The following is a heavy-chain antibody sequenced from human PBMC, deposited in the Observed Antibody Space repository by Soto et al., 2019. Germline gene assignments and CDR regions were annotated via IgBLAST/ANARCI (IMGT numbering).Heavy chain of an antibody. J-gene: IGHJ5*02. CDR3: ASTYSTSWYWFDP. CDR1: GFSLSNAGLG. D-gene: IGHD6-13*01. Sequence: QVTVKESGPVLVKPTETLTLTCTVSGFSLSNAGLGVXXXXXXXXKXLEWLAHIFSNDEKSYSTSLKSRLTXPXXXXXXXXXXXXXXXXXXXXAXYYCASTYSTSWYWFDPWGQGTLVTVSS. CDR2: IFSNDEK. V-gene: IGHV2-26*01.